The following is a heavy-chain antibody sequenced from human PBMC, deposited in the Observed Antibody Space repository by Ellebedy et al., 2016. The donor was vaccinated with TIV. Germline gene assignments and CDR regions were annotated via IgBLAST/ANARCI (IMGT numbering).Heavy chain of an antibody. V-gene: IGHV3-23*01. CDR1: GSSINTGS. Sequence: PSETLSLTCLVSGSSINTGSYWGWLRQPPGKGLEWVSTITDSGGRTFYADSVKGRFTISSDNSKNTLFLQMNSLRADDTALYYCTNGGLSNSPRHYFDSWGQGTLVTVSS. D-gene: IGHD5/OR15-5a*01. J-gene: IGHJ4*02. CDR3: TNGGLSNSPRHYFDS. CDR2: ITDSGGRT.